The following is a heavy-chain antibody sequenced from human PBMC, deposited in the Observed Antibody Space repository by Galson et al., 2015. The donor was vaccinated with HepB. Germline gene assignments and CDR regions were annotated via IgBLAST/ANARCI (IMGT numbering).Heavy chain of an antibody. CDR1: GYTFTGYY. CDR2: INPNSGGT. Sequence: SVTVSCKAPGYTFTGYYMHWVRQAPGQGLEWMGWINPNSGGTNYAQKFQGWVTMTRDTSISTAYMELSRLRSDDTAVYYCARDLRGGAAAGTAYYYYGMDVWGQGTTVTVSS. CDR3: ARDLRGGAAAGTAYYYYGMDV. J-gene: IGHJ6*02. V-gene: IGHV1-2*04. D-gene: IGHD6-13*01.